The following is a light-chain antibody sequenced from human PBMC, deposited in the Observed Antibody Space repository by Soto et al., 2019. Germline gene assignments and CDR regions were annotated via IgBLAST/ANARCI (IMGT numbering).Light chain of an antibody. CDR1: SSDIGAYIY. CDR2: EVS. V-gene: IGLV2-8*01. Sequence: QSALTQPPPASGSPGQLVTISCTGTSSDIGAYIYVSWYHQHPGKAPKLMISEVSQRPSGIPERFSGSKSGNTASLTVSGLQADDEGHYYCSSYAGSNNFVFGTGTKVTVL. J-gene: IGLJ1*01. CDR3: SSYAGSNNFV.